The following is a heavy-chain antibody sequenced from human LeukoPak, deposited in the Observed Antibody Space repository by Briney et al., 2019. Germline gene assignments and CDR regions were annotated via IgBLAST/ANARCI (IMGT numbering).Heavy chain of an antibody. V-gene: IGHV5-51*01. Sequence: GESLKISCKGSGYSFTSYWIGWVRQMPGKGPEWMGIIYAGDSDTRYSPSFQGQVTISADKSISTAYLQWSSLKASDTAMYYCARLGYYDSVSYFAEFDPWGQGTLVTVSS. D-gene: IGHD3-10*01. CDR3: ARLGYYDSVSYFAEFDP. CDR1: GYSFTSYW. CDR2: IYAGDSDT. J-gene: IGHJ5*02.